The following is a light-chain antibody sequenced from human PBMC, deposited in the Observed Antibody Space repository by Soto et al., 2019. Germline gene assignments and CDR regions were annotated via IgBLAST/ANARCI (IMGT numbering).Light chain of an antibody. J-gene: IGLJ3*02. CDR2: GNS. V-gene: IGLV1-40*01. CDR1: RSNIGAGYD. Sequence: QLVLTQPPSVSGAPGQRVTISCTGRRSNIGAGYDVHWYQQLPGTAPKLLIYGNSNRPSGVPDRFSGSKSGTSASLAITGLQAEDEADYYCLSYLSSLSGSVFGGGTKLTVL. CDR3: LSYLSSLSGSV.